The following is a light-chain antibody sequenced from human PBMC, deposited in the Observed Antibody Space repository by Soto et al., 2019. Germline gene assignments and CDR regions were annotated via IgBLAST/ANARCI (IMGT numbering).Light chain of an antibody. J-gene: IGLJ3*02. Sequence: QSALTQPPSACGSPGQSLTISCTGTSSDVGAHNYVSWYQQNPGKAPKLRLYDVNKRPSGVPDRFSGSKSGSTASLTVSGLQAEDEADYYCSSDAGGNNWVFGGGTKLTVL. CDR3: SSDAGGNNWV. CDR2: DVN. V-gene: IGLV2-8*01. CDR1: SSDVGAHNY.